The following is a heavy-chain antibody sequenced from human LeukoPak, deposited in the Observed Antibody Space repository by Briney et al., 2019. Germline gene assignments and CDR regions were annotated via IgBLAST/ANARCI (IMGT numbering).Heavy chain of an antibody. CDR3: ARDYYDRSGYYIFDP. D-gene: IGHD3-22*01. Sequence: GRSLRLSCAASGFSFSDDAMHWVGQAPGKGPEWVAVIFHDGRKKYYADSVKGGFTIYRDNSKKTLYMQMNSLRAEDTAVYYCARDYYDRSGYYIFDPWGQGTQVIVSS. CDR2: IFHDGRKK. J-gene: IGHJ5*02. V-gene: IGHV3-30*03. CDR1: GFSFSDDA.